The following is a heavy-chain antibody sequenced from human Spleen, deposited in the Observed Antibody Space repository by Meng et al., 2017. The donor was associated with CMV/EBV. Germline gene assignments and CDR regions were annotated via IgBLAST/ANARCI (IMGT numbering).Heavy chain of an antibody. CDR2: IFSNDEK. Sequence: SGPTLVKPTQTLTLTCTFSGFSLSTTGGGVGWIRQPPGKALEWLAHIFSNDEKSYSTSLKRRLSISKDTSKSQVVLTMTNMDPVDTATYYCARVAARRGWFDTWGQGTLVTVSS. D-gene: IGHD6-6*01. CDR1: GFSLSTTGGG. V-gene: IGHV2-26*01. CDR3: ARVAARRGWFDT. J-gene: IGHJ5*02.